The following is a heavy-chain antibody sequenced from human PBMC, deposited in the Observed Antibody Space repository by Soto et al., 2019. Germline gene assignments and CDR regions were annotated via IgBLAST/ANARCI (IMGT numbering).Heavy chain of an antibody. CDR3: ANDLRAVSTVTRADS. J-gene: IGHJ4*02. CDR2: ISGNGGGT. D-gene: IGHD4-17*01. CDR1: GFTFSSYA. V-gene: IGHV3-23*01. Sequence: EVQLLESGGGLVSPGGSLRLSCAASGFTFSSYAMSWVRQAPGKGLEWVSAISGNGGGTYYADSVKGRFTISRDNSKNMLFLQMNSLRAEDTAVYYCANDLRAVSTVTRADSWGLGTLVTVSS.